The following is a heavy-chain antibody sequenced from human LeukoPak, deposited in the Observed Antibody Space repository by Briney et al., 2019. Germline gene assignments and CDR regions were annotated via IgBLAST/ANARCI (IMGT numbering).Heavy chain of an antibody. CDR1: GFTFSSYA. D-gene: IGHD3-22*01. J-gene: IGHJ4*02. Sequence: GRSLRLSCAASGFTFSSYAMHWVRQAPGKGLEGVAVISYDGSNKYYADSVKGRFTISRDNSKNTLYLQMNSLRAEDTAVYYCARDYHYYDSSGYFIWGQGTLVTVSS. CDR3: ARDYHYYDSSGYFI. CDR2: ISYDGSNK. V-gene: IGHV3-30-3*01.